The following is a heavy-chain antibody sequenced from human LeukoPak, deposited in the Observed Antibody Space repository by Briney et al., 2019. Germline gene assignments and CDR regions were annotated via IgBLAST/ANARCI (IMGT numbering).Heavy chain of an antibody. V-gene: IGHV3-23*01. D-gene: IGHD3-10*01. Sequence: PGGSLRLSCAASGFSFSSYAMSWVRQAPGKGLEWVSAISGSGGTTYYADSVKGRFTISRGNSKSTLYLQMNSRRAEDTAVYYCAKGVSGDWAQGTLVTVSS. J-gene: IGHJ4*02. CDR3: AKGVSGD. CDR1: GFSFSSYA. CDR2: ISGSGGTT.